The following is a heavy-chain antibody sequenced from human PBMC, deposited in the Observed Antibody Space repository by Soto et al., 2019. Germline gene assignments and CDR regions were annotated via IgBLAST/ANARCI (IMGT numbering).Heavy chain of an antibody. D-gene: IGHD1-26*01. Sequence: PGGSLRLSCVASGFTFSSYVMSWVRQAPGKGLEWVSAIHGSAGSTYYADSVKGRFTISRDNSKNTLSLQMNSLRADDTALYYCAKVNGGNYRHFDFWGQGALVTVSS. V-gene: IGHV3-23*01. CDR2: IHGSAGST. CDR3: AKVNGGNYRHFDF. J-gene: IGHJ4*02. CDR1: GFTFSSYV.